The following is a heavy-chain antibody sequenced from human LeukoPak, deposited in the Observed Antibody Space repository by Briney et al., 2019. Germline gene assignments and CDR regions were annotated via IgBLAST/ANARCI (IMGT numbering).Heavy chain of an antibody. CDR1: GFTFDDYG. CDR2: VNWNGGST. D-gene: IGHD2-2*01. Sequence: PGGSLRLSCAASGFTFDDYGMSWVRQAPGKGLEWISGVNWNGGSTGYADSVKGRFTISRYNAKNSLYLQMNSLRAEDTALYYCVRDRCSSTSCHGSPNWFDPWGQGTLVTVSS. CDR3: VRDRCSSTSCHGSPNWFDP. J-gene: IGHJ5*02. V-gene: IGHV3-20*04.